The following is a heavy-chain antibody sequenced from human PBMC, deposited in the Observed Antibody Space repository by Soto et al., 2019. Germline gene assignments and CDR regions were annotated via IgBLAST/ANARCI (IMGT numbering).Heavy chain of an antibody. CDR1: GGSISNHY. Sequence: QVQLQESGPGLVKPSETLSLTCSVSGGSISNHYWSWIRQPPGKGLEWIGYIYYNGNTNYNPSLQRPVTMSVDTSRNQISLKLTTVTAADTAVYYCTRTNWYSEYWGQGTLVTVSS. CDR3: TRTNWYSEY. V-gene: IGHV4-59*11. CDR2: IYYNGNT. J-gene: IGHJ4*02. D-gene: IGHD7-27*01.